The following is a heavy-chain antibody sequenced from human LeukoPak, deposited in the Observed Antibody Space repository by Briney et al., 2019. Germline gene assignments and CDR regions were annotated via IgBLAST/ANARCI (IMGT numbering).Heavy chain of an antibody. D-gene: IGHD5-18*01. V-gene: IGHV3-43*02. CDR1: GLTFDDYA. J-gene: IGHJ4*02. CDR3: TKVRLGYNYYFDS. CDR2: ISGDGGTI. Sequence: PGGSLRLSCAASGLTFDDYAMHWVRQAPGKGLEWVSLISGDGGTIYYADSVKGRFTISRDNSKNSLYLQLNSLRAEDTALYYCTKVRLGYNYYFDSWGQGTLVTVPS.